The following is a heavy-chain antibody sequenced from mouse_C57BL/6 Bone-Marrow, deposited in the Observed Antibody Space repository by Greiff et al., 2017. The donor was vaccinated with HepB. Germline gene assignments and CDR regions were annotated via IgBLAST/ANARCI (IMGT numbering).Heavy chain of an antibody. CDR3: ARKYYSTFYAMDY. CDR1: GFSLTSYG. CDR2: IWSGGST. Sequence: VKLMESGPGLVQPSQSLSITCTVSGFSLTSYGVHWVRQSPGKGLEWLGVIWSGGSTDYNAAFISRLSISKDNSKSQVFFKMNSQQADDTAIYYCARKYYSTFYAMDYWGQGTSVTVSS. J-gene: IGHJ4*01. V-gene: IGHV2-2*01. D-gene: IGHD2-5*01.